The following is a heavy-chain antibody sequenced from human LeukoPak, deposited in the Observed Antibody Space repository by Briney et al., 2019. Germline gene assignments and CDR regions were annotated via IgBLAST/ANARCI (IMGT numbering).Heavy chain of an antibody. CDR3: ARGHYDVLAASYKWTPDY. D-gene: IGHD3-9*01. CDR2: ITSGGDYI. V-gene: IGHV3-21*01. Sequence: GGSLRLSCAASGFTFNTFNMNWVRQPPGKGLEWVSSITSGGDYIYYADSVKGRFATSRDNAKNSLSLQLNRLRVEDTAVYYCARGHYDVLAASYKWTPDYWGQGTLVTVSS. CDR1: GFTFNTFN. J-gene: IGHJ4*02.